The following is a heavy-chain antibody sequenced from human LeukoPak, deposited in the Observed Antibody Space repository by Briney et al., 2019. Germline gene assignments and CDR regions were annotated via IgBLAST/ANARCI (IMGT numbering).Heavy chain of an antibody. Sequence: SETLSLTCAVYGGSFSGYYWSWIRQPPGKGLEWIGEINHSGSTNYNPSLKSRVTISVDASKNQLSLKLTSVTAADTAVYYCARISDAFDIWGQGTMVTVSS. CDR3: ARISDAFDI. CDR1: GGSFSGYY. CDR2: INHSGST. J-gene: IGHJ3*02. V-gene: IGHV4-34*01.